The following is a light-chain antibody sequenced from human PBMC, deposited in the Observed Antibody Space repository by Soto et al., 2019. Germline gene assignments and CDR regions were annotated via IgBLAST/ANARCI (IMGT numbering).Light chain of an antibody. J-gene: IGLJ3*02. CDR2: EVS. CDR1: SSDVGGYNY. V-gene: IGLV2-14*01. CDR3: SSYTSSSTWL. Sequence: QSDLTQPASVSGSPGQSITISCTGTSSDVGGYNYVSWYQQHPGKAPKLMIYEVSNRPSGVSNRFSGSKSGNTASLTISGLQDEDEADYYCSSYTSSSTWLFGGGTKVTVL.